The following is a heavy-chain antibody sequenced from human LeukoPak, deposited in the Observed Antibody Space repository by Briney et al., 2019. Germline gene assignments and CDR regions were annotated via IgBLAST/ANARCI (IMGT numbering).Heavy chain of an antibody. CDR1: GFTFSSYW. V-gene: IGHV3-7*01. J-gene: IGHJ3*02. D-gene: IGHD4-17*01. CDR2: IKQDGSEK. CDR3: ARVFRDYVEAFDI. Sequence: GGSLRLSCAASGFTFSSYWMSWVRQAPGKGLEWVANIKQDGSEKYYVDSVKGRFTTSRDNAKNSLYLQMNSLRAEDTAVYYCARVFRDYVEAFDIWGQRTMVTVSS.